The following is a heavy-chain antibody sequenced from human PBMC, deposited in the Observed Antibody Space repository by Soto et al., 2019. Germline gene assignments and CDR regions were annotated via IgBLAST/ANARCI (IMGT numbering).Heavy chain of an antibody. CDR3: AGEVGIAAAGTRYYYYYGMDV. V-gene: IGHV3-48*02. J-gene: IGHJ6*02. CDR1: GFTFSSYS. D-gene: IGHD6-13*01. CDR2: ISSSSSTI. Sequence: GGSLRLSCAASGFTFSSYSMNWVRQAPGKGLEWVSYISSSSSTIYYADSVKGRFTISRDNAKNSLYLQMNSLRDEDTAVYYCAGEVGIAAAGTRYYYYYGMDVWGQGTTVTVSS.